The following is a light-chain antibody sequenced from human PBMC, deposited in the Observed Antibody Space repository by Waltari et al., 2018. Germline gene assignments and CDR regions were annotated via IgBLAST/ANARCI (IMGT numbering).Light chain of an antibody. V-gene: IGKV3-15*01. CDR1: QRVSSN. J-gene: IGKJ4*02. Sequence: ETVMTQATATLSVSPGDRATLACRASQRVSSNLAWSQQKPGQAPRLLIYGASTRATGITARFSGSGSGTEVTLTISSMQSEDFAVYYCQQYNNWPPLTFGGGTKVEIK. CDR2: GAS. CDR3: QQYNNWPPLT.